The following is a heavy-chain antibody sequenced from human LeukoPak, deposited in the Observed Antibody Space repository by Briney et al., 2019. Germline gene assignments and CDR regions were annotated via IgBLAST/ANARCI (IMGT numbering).Heavy chain of an antibody. V-gene: IGHV3-23*01. D-gene: IGHD1-26*01. Sequence: GGSLRLSCAASGFTFSSYAMHWVRQAPGKGLEWVSTISAGGATFYADSVRGRFTISRDNSKNTLYLQMNSLRAEDTAVYYCAKRSGSLHYYEYWGQGTLITVSS. CDR3: AKRSGSLHYYEY. CDR1: GFTFSSYA. J-gene: IGHJ4*02. CDR2: ISAGGAT.